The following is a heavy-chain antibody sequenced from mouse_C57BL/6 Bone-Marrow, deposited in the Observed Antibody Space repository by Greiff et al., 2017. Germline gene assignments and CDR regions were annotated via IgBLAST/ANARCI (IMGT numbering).Heavy chain of an antibody. CDR3: ARNTYTTVVATRYFDV. D-gene: IGHD1-1*01. V-gene: IGHV1-80*01. Sequence: VQLQESGAELVKPGASVKISCKASGYAFSSYWMNWVKQRPGKGLEWIGQIYPGDGDTNYNGKFKGKATLTADKSSSTAYMQLSSLTSEDSAVYFCARNTYTTVVATRYFDVWGTGTTVTVSS. CDR1: GYAFSSYW. CDR2: IYPGDGDT. J-gene: IGHJ1*03.